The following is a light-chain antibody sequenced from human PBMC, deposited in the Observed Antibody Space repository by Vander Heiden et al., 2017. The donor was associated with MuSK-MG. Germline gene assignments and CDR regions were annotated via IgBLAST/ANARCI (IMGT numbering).Light chain of an antibody. CDR2: AAS. V-gene: IGKV1-8*01. Sequence: AIRMTQSPSSFSASTGDRVTIICRASQGVSSYLAWYQQKPGKAPKLLISAASTLQSWVPSRFSGSGSGTDFTLTIRCLQSEDFATYFCQQYDTYPFTFGHGTKVDIK. CDR3: QQYDTYPFT. CDR1: QGVSSY. J-gene: IGKJ3*01.